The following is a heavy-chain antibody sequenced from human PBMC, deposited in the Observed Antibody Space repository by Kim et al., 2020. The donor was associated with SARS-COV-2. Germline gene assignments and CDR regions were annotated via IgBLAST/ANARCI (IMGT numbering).Heavy chain of an antibody. D-gene: IGHD3-10*01. CDR3: ARDVYYYGSGSLVDY. Sequence: GGSLRLSCAASGFTVSSNYMSWVRQAPGKGLEWVSVIYSGGSTYYADSVKGRFTISRDNSKNTLYLQMNSLRAEDTAVYYCARDVYYYGSGSLVDYWGQGTLVTVSS. J-gene: IGHJ4*02. CDR1: GFTVSSNY. V-gene: IGHV3-53*01. CDR2: IYSGGST.